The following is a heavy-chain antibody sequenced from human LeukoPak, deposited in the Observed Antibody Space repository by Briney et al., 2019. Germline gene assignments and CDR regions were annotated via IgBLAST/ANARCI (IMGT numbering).Heavy chain of an antibody. D-gene: IGHD3-10*01. CDR3: ARGRRNTMVRGVIHDY. CDR2: INHSGST. V-gene: IGHV4-34*01. CDR1: GGSFSGYY. Sequence: PSETLSLTCAVYGGSFSGYYWSWIRQPPGKGLEWIGEINHSGSTNYNPSLKSRVTISVDTSKNQFSLKLSSVTAADTAVYYCARGRRNTMVRGVIHDYWGQGTLVTVS. J-gene: IGHJ4*02.